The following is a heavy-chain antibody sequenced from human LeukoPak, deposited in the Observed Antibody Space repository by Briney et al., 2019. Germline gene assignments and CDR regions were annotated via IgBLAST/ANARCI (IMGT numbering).Heavy chain of an antibody. CDR3: ARDLGRIVGATGGLAFDV. D-gene: IGHD1-26*01. J-gene: IGHJ3*01. V-gene: IGHV4-31*03. CDR2: IYYSGST. Sequence: SETLSLTCTVSGGSLSSSGYYCTWIRQHPVKGLEWIGYIYYSGSTNYNPSLKSRVSISVDRSKTQFSLKLSSVTAADTAVYYCARDLGRIVGATGGLAFDVWGQGTAVTVSS. CDR1: GGSLSSSGYY.